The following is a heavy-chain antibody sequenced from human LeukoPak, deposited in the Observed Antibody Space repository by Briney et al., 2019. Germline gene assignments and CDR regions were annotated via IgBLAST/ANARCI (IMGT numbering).Heavy chain of an antibody. D-gene: IGHD2-2*01. V-gene: IGHV3-23*01. CDR2: ISGSGGST. CDR1: GGTFSSYA. Sequence: SCKASGGTFSSYAMSWVRQAPGKGLEWVSAISGSGGSTYYADSVKGRFTISRDNSKNTLYLQMNSLRAEDTAVYYCAKDKYAGGPFDYWGQGTLVTVSS. CDR3: AKDKYAGGPFDY. J-gene: IGHJ4*02.